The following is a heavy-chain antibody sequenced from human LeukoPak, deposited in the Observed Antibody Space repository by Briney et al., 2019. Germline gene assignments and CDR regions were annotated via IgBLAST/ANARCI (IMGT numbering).Heavy chain of an antibody. V-gene: IGHV4-34*01. CDR2: INHSGST. CDR1: GGSFKGYY. J-gene: IGHJ5*02. Sequence: SETLSLTCAVYGGSFKGYYWSWIRQPPGEGLEWIGEINHSGSTNYNPSLKSRVTISVDTSQNQFSLKLISVTATDTAVYYCARGPDYDYIWGSYRRSNWFDPWGQGTLVTVSS. CDR3: ARGPDYDYIWGSYRRSNWFDP. D-gene: IGHD3-16*02.